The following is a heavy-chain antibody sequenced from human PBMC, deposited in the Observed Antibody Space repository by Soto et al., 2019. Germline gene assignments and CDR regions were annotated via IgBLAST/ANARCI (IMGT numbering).Heavy chain of an antibody. CDR1: GYTFTGYY. D-gene: IGHD4-17*01. CDR2: INPNSGGT. CDR3: AREEPTTTGAFDI. V-gene: IGHV1-2*04. Sequence: ASVKVSCKASGYTFTGYYMHWVRQAPGQGLEWMGWINPNSGGTNYAQKFQGWVTMTRDTSISTAYMELSRLRSDDTAVYYCAREEPTTTGAFDIWGRGTMVTVSS. J-gene: IGHJ3*02.